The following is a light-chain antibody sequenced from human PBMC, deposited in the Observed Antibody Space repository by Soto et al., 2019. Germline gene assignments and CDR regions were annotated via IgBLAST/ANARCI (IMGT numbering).Light chain of an antibody. CDR2: EVT. CDR3: TSYVGNDIWV. J-gene: IGLJ3*02. Sequence: QSALTQPPSASGSPGQSVTISCTGTSSDVGAYKYVSWYQQYPGKAPKLMIYEVTKRPSVVPDRFSGSKSVNTASLTVSGLQAEDEADYYCTSYVGNDIWVFGGGTKVTVL. V-gene: IGLV2-8*01. CDR1: SSDVGAYKY.